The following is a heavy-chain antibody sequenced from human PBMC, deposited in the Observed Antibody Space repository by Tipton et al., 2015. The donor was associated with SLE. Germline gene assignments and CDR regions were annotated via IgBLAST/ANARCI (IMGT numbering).Heavy chain of an antibody. V-gene: IGHV4-59*01. CDR2: IYYSGTT. Sequence: TLFLTCTVSGDSIISSYWSWIRQPPGKGLEWIGYIYYSGTTNYNPSLKSRVTISVDTSKNQVSLKLSSVTAADTAVYYCASARDHWLVYDYWGQGTLVTVSS. D-gene: IGHD6-19*01. J-gene: IGHJ4*02. CDR3: ASARDHWLVYDY. CDR1: GDSIISSY.